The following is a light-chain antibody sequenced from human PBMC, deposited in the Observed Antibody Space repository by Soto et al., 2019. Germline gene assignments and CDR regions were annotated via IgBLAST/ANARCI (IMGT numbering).Light chain of an antibody. CDR1: SSDVGGYNY. Sequence: QSALTQPASVSGSPGQSITISCTGTSSDVGGYNYVSWYQQHPGKAPKLMIYEVSNRPSGVSNLFSGSKSGNTASLTISGLQAEDEADYFCSSYGSTSTRYVFGTGTKVTVL. V-gene: IGLV2-14*01. CDR2: EVS. J-gene: IGLJ1*01. CDR3: SSYGSTSTRYV.